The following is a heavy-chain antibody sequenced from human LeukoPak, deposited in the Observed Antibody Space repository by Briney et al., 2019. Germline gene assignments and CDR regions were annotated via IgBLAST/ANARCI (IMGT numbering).Heavy chain of an antibody. CDR2: ISSSGSYI. CDR1: GFTFSNYG. V-gene: IGHV3-21*01. D-gene: IGHD3-3*01. Sequence: GGSLRLSCAASGFTFSNYGMNWVRQAPGKGLEWVSSISSSGSYIYYADSVKGRFTISRDNAKNSLYLQMNSLRAEDTAVYYCARVVLYYDFWSAYFHDWGQGTLVTVSS. J-gene: IGHJ4*02. CDR3: ARVVLYYDFWSAYFHD.